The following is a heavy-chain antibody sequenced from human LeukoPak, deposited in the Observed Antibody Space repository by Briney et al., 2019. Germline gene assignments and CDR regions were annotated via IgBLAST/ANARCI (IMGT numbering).Heavy chain of an antibody. CDR2: IIPIFGTA. Sequence: GSSVKVSCKASGGTFSSYAISWVRQAPGQGLEWMGGIIPIFGTANYAQKFQGRVTITADESTSTAYMELSSLRSEDTAVYYCARANYYDSSGYSPFDYWGQGTLVTVSS. CDR1: GGTFSSYA. J-gene: IGHJ4*02. D-gene: IGHD3-22*01. CDR3: ARANYYDSSGYSPFDY. V-gene: IGHV1-69*01.